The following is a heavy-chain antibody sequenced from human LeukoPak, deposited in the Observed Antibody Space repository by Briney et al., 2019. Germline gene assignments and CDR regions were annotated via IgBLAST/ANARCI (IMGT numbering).Heavy chain of an antibody. V-gene: IGHV4-4*07. CDR1: GGSISSYY. CDR2: IYTSGST. Sequence: SETLFLTCSVPGGSISSYYWSWIRQPAGKGLEWIGRIYTSGSTNYNPSLKSRVTISVDTSKNQFSLKLSSVTAADTAVYYCARGAYYDILTGYSPGTFDYWGQGTLVTVSS. CDR3: ARGAYYDILTGYSPGTFDY. J-gene: IGHJ4*02. D-gene: IGHD3-9*01.